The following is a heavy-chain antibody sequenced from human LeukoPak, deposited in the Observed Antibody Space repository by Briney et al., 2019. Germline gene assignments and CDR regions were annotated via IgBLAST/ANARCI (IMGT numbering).Heavy chain of an antibody. V-gene: IGHV3-69-1*01. D-gene: IGHD5-12*01. CDR1: GFSFNVHS. J-gene: IGHJ4*02. Sequence: GGSLRLSCAASGFSFNVHSMNWVRQAPGKGMAWISYMTASGVTMYGESVYGRFTISRDNDKKSVYLQMISLRVEDTAVYFCTRDGGYSGFDFDYWGQGVLVTVSS. CDR3: TRDGGYSGFDFDY. CDR2: MTASGVT.